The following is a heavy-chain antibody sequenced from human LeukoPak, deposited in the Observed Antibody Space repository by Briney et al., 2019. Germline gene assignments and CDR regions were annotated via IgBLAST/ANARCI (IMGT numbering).Heavy chain of an antibody. D-gene: IGHD4-23*01. J-gene: IGHJ4*02. Sequence: PGGSLRLSCATSGFTFSSNWMSWVRHVPGRGLDWVANIKPDGSAEYYAASVKGRFTISRDNSKNTLYLQMNSLRAEDTAVCYCARTPAFYGGTVVNYYFDYWGRGTLVTVSS. V-gene: IGHV3-7*03. CDR1: GFTFSSNW. CDR2: IKPDGSAE. CDR3: ARTPAFYGGTVVNYYFDY.